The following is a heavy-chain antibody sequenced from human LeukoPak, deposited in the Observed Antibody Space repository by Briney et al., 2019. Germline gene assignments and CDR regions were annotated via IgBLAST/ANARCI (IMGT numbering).Heavy chain of an antibody. CDR2: ISDSGGSS. CDR3: AKGGGSDQFDY. D-gene: IGHD3-16*01. V-gene: IGHV3-23*01. Sequence: GGSLRLSCAASGFTFSSHAMSWVRQAPGKGLEWVSAISDSGGSSYYADSVKGRFTISRDNSKNTLYLQMNSLRAGDTAVYYCAKGGGSDQFDYWGQGTLVTVSS. J-gene: IGHJ4*02. CDR1: GFTFSSHA.